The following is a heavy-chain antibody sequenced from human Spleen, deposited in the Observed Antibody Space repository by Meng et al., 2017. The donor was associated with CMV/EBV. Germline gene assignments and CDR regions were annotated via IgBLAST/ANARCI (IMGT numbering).Heavy chain of an antibody. V-gene: IGHV3-49*04. J-gene: IGHJ4*02. Sequence: GESLKISCTASGFTFDDYAMSWVRQAPGKGLEWVGFIRSKPHGGTTEYAASVKGRFTISRDDSKSSAYLQMNSLKTEDTAVYYCTRPLRAPMVRGVIIPDYWGQGTLVTVSS. CDR1: GFTFDDYA. CDR2: IRSKPHGGTT. CDR3: TRPLRAPMVRGVIIPDY. D-gene: IGHD3-10*01.